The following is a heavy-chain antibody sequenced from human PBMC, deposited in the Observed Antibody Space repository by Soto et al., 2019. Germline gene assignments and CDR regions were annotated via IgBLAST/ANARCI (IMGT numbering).Heavy chain of an antibody. CDR3: GRDLTSNANCIDP. Sequence: PSETLSLTCSVAGDYIDVGGYYWTWIRQRPGKGLEWMGYIYYTGKTYYNPSLESRLTMSADRSKNQFSLRLTSVTAADTAVYFCGRDLTSNANCIDPWGQGTLVTVSS. V-gene: IGHV4-30-4*01. J-gene: IGHJ5*02. D-gene: IGHD2-2*01. CDR2: IYYTGKT. CDR1: GDYIDVGGYY.